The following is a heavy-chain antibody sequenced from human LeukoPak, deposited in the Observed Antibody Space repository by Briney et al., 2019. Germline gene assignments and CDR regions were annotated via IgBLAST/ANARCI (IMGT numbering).Heavy chain of an antibody. D-gene: IGHD2-2*01. V-gene: IGHV3-21*01. J-gene: IGHJ4*02. Sequence: GGSLRLSCAASGFTFSSYSMNWVRQAPGKGLEGVSSISSSSSYIYYADSVKGRFTISRDNAKNSLYLQMNSLRAEDTAVYYCAREYGVVPAGGYFDYWGQGTLVTVSS. CDR3: AREYGVVPAGGYFDY. CDR2: ISSSSSYI. CDR1: GFTFSSYS.